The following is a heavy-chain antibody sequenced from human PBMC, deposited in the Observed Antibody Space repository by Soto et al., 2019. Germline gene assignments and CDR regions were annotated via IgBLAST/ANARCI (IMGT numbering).Heavy chain of an antibody. J-gene: IGHJ5*02. CDR2: IIPIFGTA. D-gene: IGHD5-18*01. CDR3: ARAFSATAMVEIGVFDP. Sequence: QVQLVQSGAEVKKPGSSVKVSCKASGGTFSNYGISWVRQAPGQGLEWMGGIIPIFGTANYAQKFQGRVTITADKSTSTAYMELSSLRSEDTAVYYCARAFSATAMVEIGVFDPWGQGTLVTVSS. V-gene: IGHV1-69*06. CDR1: GGTFSNYG.